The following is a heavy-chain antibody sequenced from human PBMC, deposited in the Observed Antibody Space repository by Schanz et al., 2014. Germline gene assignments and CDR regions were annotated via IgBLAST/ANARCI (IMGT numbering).Heavy chain of an antibody. CDR3: ARGRQQLGSFDY. V-gene: IGHV4-34*01. J-gene: IGHJ4*02. CDR1: GGSLSGYF. D-gene: IGHD6-13*01. Sequence: QVQLQQWGAGLLKPSETLSLTCAVYGGSLSGYFWSWIRQPPGKGLEWIGDIGHSGNTKDNPSLKSRVTMSLETSKNQFSLNLSSVTAADTAVYYCARGRQQLGSFDYWGPGTLVSVSS. CDR2: IGHSGNT.